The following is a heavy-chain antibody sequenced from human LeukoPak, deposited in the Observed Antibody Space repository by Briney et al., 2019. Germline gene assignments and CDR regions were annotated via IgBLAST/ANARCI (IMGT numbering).Heavy chain of an antibody. J-gene: IGHJ4*02. CDR1: GGSIRSSYYY. D-gene: IGHD3-22*01. V-gene: IGHV4-39*01. CDR3: ARRYYYDSSGYYYHYDY. CDR2: ISYSGST. Sequence: ASETLSPTCTVSGGSIRSSYYYWGWIRQPPGKGLEWIGTISYSGSTYYNPSLKSRVTIPVDTSTNQFSLKLSSVTAADTAVYYCARRYYYDSSGYYYHYDYWGQGTLVTVSS.